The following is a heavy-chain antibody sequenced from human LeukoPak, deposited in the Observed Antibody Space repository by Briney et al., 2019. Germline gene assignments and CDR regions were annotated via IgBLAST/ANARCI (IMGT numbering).Heavy chain of an antibody. Sequence: KPSETLSLTCAVYGGSFSGYYWSWIRQPPGKGLEWIGEINHSGSTNYNPSLKSRVTISVDTSKNQFSLKLSSVTAADTAVYYCARYSTGTGDYWGQGTLVTVSS. CDR1: GGSFSGYY. J-gene: IGHJ4*02. CDR3: ARYSTGTGDY. V-gene: IGHV4-34*01. CDR2: INHSGST. D-gene: IGHD1-7*01.